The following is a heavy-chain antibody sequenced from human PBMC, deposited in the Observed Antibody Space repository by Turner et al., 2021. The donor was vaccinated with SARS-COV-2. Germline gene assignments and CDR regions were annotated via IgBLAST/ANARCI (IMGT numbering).Heavy chain of an antibody. J-gene: IGHJ2*01. CDR2: MYPDSCNT. CDR3: ARGGYCRSTSCSPYWYFDL. CDR1: GYTFTSYD. V-gene: IGHV1-8*02. D-gene: IGHD2-2*01. Sequence: QVQLVQSGAEVKKPGASVKVYCKASGYTFTSYDINWVRQATGQGLEWMVWMYPDSCNTAYAQKFQGRVSMTRNTSISTAYMELSSLRSEDTAVYYCARGGYCRSTSCSPYWYFDLWGRGTLVTVSS.